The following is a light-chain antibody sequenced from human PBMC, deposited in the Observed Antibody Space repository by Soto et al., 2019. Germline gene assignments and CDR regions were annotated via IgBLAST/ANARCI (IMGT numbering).Light chain of an antibody. Sequence: QSALTQPRSVSGSPGQSVTISCTGTSSDVGGDNYVSWYQQHPGKAPQLMIYDVSKRPSGVPDRFSGSKSGNTASLTISGLQAEDEADYYCCSYAGRYPEVFGTGTKVTVL. CDR1: SSDVGGDNY. V-gene: IGLV2-11*01. CDR2: DVS. CDR3: CSYAGRYPEV. J-gene: IGLJ1*01.